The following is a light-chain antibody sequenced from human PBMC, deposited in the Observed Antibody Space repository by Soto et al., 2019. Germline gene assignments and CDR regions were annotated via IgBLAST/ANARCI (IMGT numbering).Light chain of an antibody. CDR3: QQYNNWPIWT. V-gene: IGKV3-15*01. CDR1: PSVSSK. CDR2: GAS. J-gene: IGKJ1*01. Sequence: EILMTQSPATLSVSPGASANLSCRASPSVSSKLAWYQQKPGQAPRLLIYGASTRATGIPARFSGSGSGTEFTLTISSLQYEDFAVYYCQQYNNWPIWTFGQGTKVDIK.